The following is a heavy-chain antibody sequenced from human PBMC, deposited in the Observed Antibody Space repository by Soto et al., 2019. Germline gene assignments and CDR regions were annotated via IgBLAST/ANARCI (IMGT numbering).Heavy chain of an antibody. V-gene: IGHV4-4*02. D-gene: IGHD7-27*01. CDR1: GDSISSSVW. J-gene: IGHJ4*02. CDR3: ARKAWVRFDY. CDR2: VFHTGDT. Sequence: SETLSLTCAVSGDSISSSVWWTWVRQPPGKGLEWIGEVFHTGDTYFNPSLRSRVAMSVDRSTNEFSLKVTSVTAADTAIYYCARKAWVRFDYWGQGALVTVSS.